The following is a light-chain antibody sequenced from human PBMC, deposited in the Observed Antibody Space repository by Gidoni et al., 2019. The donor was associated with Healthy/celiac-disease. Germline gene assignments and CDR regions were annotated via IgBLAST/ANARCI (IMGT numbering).Light chain of an antibody. V-gene: IGKV3-20*01. Sequence: EIVLTQSPGTLSLSPGERATLSCRASQSVSSSYLAWYQQKPGQAPRLLIYGASSRATGIRDRFSGSGSGTDFTRTISRLEPEDFAVYYCQQYGSSPVTFGQGTKLEIK. CDR3: QQYGSSPVT. CDR2: GAS. J-gene: IGKJ2*01. CDR1: QSVSSSY.